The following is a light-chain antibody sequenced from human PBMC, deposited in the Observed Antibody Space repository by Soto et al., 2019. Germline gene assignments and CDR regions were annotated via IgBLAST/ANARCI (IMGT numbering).Light chain of an antibody. Sequence: DIWMTQYPSTLSGSIGDRVTITCRASQTISSWLAWYQQKPGKAPKLLIYAASTLESGVPSRFSGSGSGTEITLTISSLQPDDFATYYCLQYSSFWTFGQGTKVDIK. CDR2: AAS. J-gene: IGKJ1*01. V-gene: IGKV1-5*01. CDR1: QTISSW. CDR3: LQYSSFWT.